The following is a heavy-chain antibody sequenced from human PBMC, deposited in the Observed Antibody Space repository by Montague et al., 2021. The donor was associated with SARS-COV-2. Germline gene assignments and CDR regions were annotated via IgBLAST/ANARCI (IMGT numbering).Heavy chain of an antibody. V-gene: IGHV3-33*01. CDR2: IWYDGSNK. D-gene: IGHD4-23*01. J-gene: IGHJ6*02. Sequence: SLRLSCAASGFTFSSYGMHWVRQAQGKGLEWVAVIWYDGSNKYYADSVKGRFTISRDNSKNTLYPQMNSLRAEDTAVYYCGSEDVYCGNSGGMDDWGQGTTVTVSS. CDR1: GFTFSSYG. CDR3: GSEDVYCGNSGGMDD.